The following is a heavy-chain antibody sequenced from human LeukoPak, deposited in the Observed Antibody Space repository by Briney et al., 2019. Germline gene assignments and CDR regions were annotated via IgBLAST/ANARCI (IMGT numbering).Heavy chain of an antibody. D-gene: IGHD6-19*01. CDR1: GFTFRNYE. CDR3: ARVGMAVATFDY. Sequence: GGSLRLSCAASGFTFRNYEMNWVRQAPGKGLEWVSYISGSVTTIYYADSMKGRFTTSRDNAKNSLYLQMNSLRAEDTAVYYCARVGMAVATFDYWGQGTLVTVSA. CDR2: ISGSVTTI. J-gene: IGHJ4*02. V-gene: IGHV3-48*03.